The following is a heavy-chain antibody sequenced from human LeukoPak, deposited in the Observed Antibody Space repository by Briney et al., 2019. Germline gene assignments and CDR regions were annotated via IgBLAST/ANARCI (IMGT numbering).Heavy chain of an antibody. Sequence: GASLRLSCAASGFTFSSYSLNWVRQAPGKGLEWLSYITSVSSTIYYGDSVRGRFTISRDNAKNSLYLQMNSLRAEDTAVYYCARQTGTAFDIWGQGTLVTVSS. CDR1: GFTFSSYS. D-gene: IGHD1-1*01. V-gene: IGHV3-48*04. CDR2: ITSVSSTI. J-gene: IGHJ3*02. CDR3: ARQTGTAFDI.